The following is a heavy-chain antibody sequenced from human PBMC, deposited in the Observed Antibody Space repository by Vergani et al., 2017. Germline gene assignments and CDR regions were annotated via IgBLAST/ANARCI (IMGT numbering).Heavy chain of an antibody. D-gene: IGHD4-17*01. Sequence: QVQLQESGPGLVKPSETLSLTCTVSGGSISSYYWSWIRQPPGKGLEWIGYIYYSGSTNYNPSLKSRVTISVDTSKTQFSLKLSSVTAADTAVYYCARAPYGDYDYYGMDVWGQGTTVTVSS. CDR1: GGSISSYY. J-gene: IGHJ6*02. CDR3: ARAPYGDYDYYGMDV. CDR2: IYYSGST. V-gene: IGHV4-59*01.